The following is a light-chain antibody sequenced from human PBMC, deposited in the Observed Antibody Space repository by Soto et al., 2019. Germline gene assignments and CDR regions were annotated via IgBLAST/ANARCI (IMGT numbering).Light chain of an antibody. Sequence: EIVLTQSPGTLSLSPGERATLSCRASQSVSSNYVAWYQQKPGQAPRLLIYGASSRATGIPDRFSGSVSGTDFSLTISRLEPEDFVVYYCQQYGSSPITFGQGTRLEIK. CDR2: GAS. J-gene: IGKJ5*01. CDR3: QQYGSSPIT. V-gene: IGKV3-20*01. CDR1: QSVSSNY.